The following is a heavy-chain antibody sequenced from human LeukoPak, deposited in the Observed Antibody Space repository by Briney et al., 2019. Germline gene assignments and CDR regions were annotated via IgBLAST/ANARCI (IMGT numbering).Heavy chain of an antibody. J-gene: IGHJ4*02. CDR2: INSDGSST. CDR1: GFTFSSYW. Sequence: GGSLRLSCAASGFTFSSYWMHWVRQVPGKGPVWVSRINSDGSSTSYADSVKGRFTISRDNAKNSLYLQMNSLRAEDTAVYYCARDTAGFDYWGQGTLVTVSS. D-gene: IGHD6-19*01. V-gene: IGHV3-74*01. CDR3: ARDTAGFDY.